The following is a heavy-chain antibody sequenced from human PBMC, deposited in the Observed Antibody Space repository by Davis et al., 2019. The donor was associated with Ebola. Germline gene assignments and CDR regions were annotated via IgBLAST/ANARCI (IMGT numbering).Heavy chain of an antibody. V-gene: IGHV1-2*04. CDR3: AASGSGFCSSTSCYMRSYYYYYMDV. CDR1: GYTFTGYY. CDR2: INPNSGGT. Sequence: ASVQVSCKASGYTFTGYYMHWVRQAPGQGLEWMGWINPNSGGTNYAQKFQGWVTMTRDTSISTAYMELSRLRSDDTAVYYCAASGSGFCSSTSCYMRSYYYYYMDVWGKGTTVTVSS. J-gene: IGHJ6*03. D-gene: IGHD2-2*02.